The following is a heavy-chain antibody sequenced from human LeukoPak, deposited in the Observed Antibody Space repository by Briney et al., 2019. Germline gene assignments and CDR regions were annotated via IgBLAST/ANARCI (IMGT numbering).Heavy chain of an antibody. CDR1: GFTVSSNY. CDR3: ARGGACSSSNWFCSPFDY. D-gene: IGHD2-2*01. Sequence: PGGSLRLSCAASGFTVSSNYMSWVRQAPGKGLEWVAVIWSDGNYKYYEDSVKGRFTISRDNSKNTLYLQVNSLGAEDTAVYFCARGGACSSSNWFCSPFDYWGQGTLVTVSS. J-gene: IGHJ4*02. V-gene: IGHV3-33*08. CDR2: IWSDGNYK.